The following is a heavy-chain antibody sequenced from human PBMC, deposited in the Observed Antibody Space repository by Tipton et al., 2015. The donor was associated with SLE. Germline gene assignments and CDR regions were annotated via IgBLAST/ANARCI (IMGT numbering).Heavy chain of an antibody. CDR3: ARETPGFWSAYDY. CDR2: IYTSGST. D-gene: IGHD3-3*01. Sequence: TLSLTCTVSGGSISSGSYYWSWIRQPAGKGLEWIGYIYTSGSTNYNPSLKSRVTISVDTSKNQFSLKLSSVTTADTAVYYCARETPGFWSAYDYWGQGTLVTVSS. J-gene: IGHJ4*02. V-gene: IGHV4-61*09. CDR1: GGSISSGSYY.